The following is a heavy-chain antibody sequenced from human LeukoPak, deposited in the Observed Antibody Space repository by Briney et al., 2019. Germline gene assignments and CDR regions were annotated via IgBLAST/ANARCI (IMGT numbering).Heavy chain of an antibody. CDR1: TFTFSGYY. D-gene: IGHD3-10*01. CDR3: TTKREVRGVISYYYYYMDV. CDR2: ISSSGRSI. J-gene: IGHJ6*03. Sequence: GGSLRLSCSASTFTFSGYYMSWICQAPGKGLDWVSYISSSGRSIYYTDSVKGRFTISRDNAKNSVYLQMNSLKTEDTAVYYCTTKREVRGVISYYYYYMDVWGKGTTVTISS. V-gene: IGHV3-11*01.